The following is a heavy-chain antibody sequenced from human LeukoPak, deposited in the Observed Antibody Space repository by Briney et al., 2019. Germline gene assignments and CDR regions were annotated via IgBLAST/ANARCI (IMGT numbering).Heavy chain of an antibody. CDR3: AREGGGYSFDFDY. Sequence: GGSLRLSCAASGFTFSSYSMNRVRQAPGKGLEWVSSISSSSSYIYYADSVKGRFTISRDIAKNSLYLQMNSLRAEDTAVYYCAREGGGYSFDFDYWGQGTLVTVSS. V-gene: IGHV3-21*01. CDR2: ISSSSSYI. CDR1: GFTFSSYS. J-gene: IGHJ4*02. D-gene: IGHD5-18*01.